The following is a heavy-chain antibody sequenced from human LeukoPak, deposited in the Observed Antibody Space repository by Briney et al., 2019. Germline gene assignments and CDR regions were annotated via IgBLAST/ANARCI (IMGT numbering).Heavy chain of an antibody. J-gene: IGHJ4*02. V-gene: IGHV3-30-3*01. CDR1: GFTFSSYA. D-gene: IGHD2-2*01. Sequence: GGSLRLSCAASGFTFSSYAMHWVRQAPGKGLEWVAVISYDGSNKYYADSVKGRFTISRDNSKNTLYLQMNSLRAEDMAVYYCARARRGCSSTSCYGGNFDYWGQGTLVTVSS. CDR3: ARARRGCSSTSCYGGNFDY. CDR2: ISYDGSNK.